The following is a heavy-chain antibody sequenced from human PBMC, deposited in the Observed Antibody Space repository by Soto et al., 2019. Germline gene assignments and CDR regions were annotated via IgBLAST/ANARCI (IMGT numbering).Heavy chain of an antibody. CDR3: ARNGGYCSGGSCYQYYFDY. V-gene: IGHV1-18*01. CDR1: GYTFTSYG. J-gene: IGHJ4*02. D-gene: IGHD2-15*01. CDR2: ISAYNGNT. Sequence: ASVKVSCKASGYTFTSYGINWVRQAPGQGLEWMGWISAYNGNTNYAQKLQGRVTMTTDTSTSTAYMELRSLRSDDTAVYYCARNGGYCSGGSCYQYYFDYWGQGTLVTVSS.